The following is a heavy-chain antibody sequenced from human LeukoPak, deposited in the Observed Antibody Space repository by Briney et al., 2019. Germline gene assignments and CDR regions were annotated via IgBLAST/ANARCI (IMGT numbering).Heavy chain of an antibody. J-gene: IGHJ6*03. CDR1: GGSISSSSYY. CDR2: INHSGST. V-gene: IGHV4-39*07. D-gene: IGHD3-10*01. CDR3: ARALSYYYGSGSYRNYYYMDV. Sequence: SETLSLTCTVSGGSISSSSYYWGWIRQPPGKGLEWIGEINHSGSTNYNPSLKSRVTISVDTSKNQFSLKLSSVTAADTAVYYCARALSYYYGSGSYRNYYYMDVWGKGTTVTVSS.